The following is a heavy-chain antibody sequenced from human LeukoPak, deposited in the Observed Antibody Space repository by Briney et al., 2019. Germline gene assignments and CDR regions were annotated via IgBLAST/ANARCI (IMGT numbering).Heavy chain of an antibody. D-gene: IGHD6-13*01. CDR1: GGTFSSYG. V-gene: IGHV1-69*04. CDR3: ARDSSAAGSGGLFDP. Sequence: SVKVSCKASGGTFSSYGVSWVRQAPGQRLEWLGRIIPMFDITNYAQKFQGRVTVTADKATNTAYMELSSLISEDTAVYYCARDSSAAGSGGLFDPWGQGTRVTVSS. J-gene: IGHJ5*02. CDR2: IIPMFDIT.